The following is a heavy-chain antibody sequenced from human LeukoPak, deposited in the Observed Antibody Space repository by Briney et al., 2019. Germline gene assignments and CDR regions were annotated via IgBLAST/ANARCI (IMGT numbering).Heavy chain of an antibody. Sequence: GASVKVSCKASGYTFTSYDINWVRQATGQGLEWIGWMNPNSGNTGYAQKFQGRVTITRNTSISTAYMELSSLRSEDTAVYYCARVLSVAAYGYYYYYMDVWGKGTTVTVSS. CDR1: GYTFTSYD. CDR3: ARVLSVAAYGYYYYYMDV. J-gene: IGHJ6*03. V-gene: IGHV1-8*03. D-gene: IGHD6-19*01. CDR2: MNPNSGNT.